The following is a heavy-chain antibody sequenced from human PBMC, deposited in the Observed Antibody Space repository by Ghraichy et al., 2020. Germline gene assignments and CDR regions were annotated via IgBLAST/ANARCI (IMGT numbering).Heavy chain of an antibody. CDR1: GGSFSNNY. CDR2: IYHDGAT. V-gene: IGHV4-34*01. CDR3: ARQSRMGSGWYGWFDP. J-gene: IGHJ5*02. Sequence: SETLSLTCAVSGGSFSNNYWTWIRQTPGKGLEWIGEIYHDGATHYNPALKSRVTISVDPSKIQFSLNLTSVTPADTGVYYCARQSRMGSGWYGWFDPWGQGILVTVSS. D-gene: IGHD6-13*01.